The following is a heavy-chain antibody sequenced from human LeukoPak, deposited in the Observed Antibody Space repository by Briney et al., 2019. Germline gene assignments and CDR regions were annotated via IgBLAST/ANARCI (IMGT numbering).Heavy chain of an antibody. J-gene: IGHJ4*02. CDR1: GXSVSSNSSA. Sequence: KTSQTLSLTCAISGXSVSSNSSAWNWIRQSPSRGLERLGRTYYRSKWYNDYAVSVKSRITIDPDTSKNQFSLQLNSVTPEDTAMYYCARESSYFGSGTYLDYWGQGTLVTVSS. CDR3: ARESSYFGSGTYLDY. CDR2: TYYRSKWYN. D-gene: IGHD3-10*01. V-gene: IGHV6-1*01.